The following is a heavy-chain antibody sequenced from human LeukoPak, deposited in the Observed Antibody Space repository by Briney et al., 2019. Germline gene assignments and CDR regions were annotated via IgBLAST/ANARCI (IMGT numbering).Heavy chain of an antibody. Sequence: SETLSLTCTVSGGSVSSGSDYWSWIRQPPGKGLEWIGYIYYSGSTYYNRSLKSRVTISVDTSKDQFSLKLSSVTAADRAVDYCARFGDILTAYYYYYGMDVWGKGTTVTVSS. CDR3: ARFGDILTAYYYYYGMDV. CDR1: GGSVSSGSDY. CDR2: IYYSGST. J-gene: IGHJ6*04. D-gene: IGHD3-9*01. V-gene: IGHV4-61*01.